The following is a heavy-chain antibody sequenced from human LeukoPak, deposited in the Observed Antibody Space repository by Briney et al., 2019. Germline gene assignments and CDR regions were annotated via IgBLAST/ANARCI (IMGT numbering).Heavy chain of an antibody. CDR2: IYYSGST. V-gene: IGHV4-39*01. Sequence: SETLSLTCAVYGGSFSGYYWGWIRQPPGKGLEWIGSIYYSGSTYYNPSLKSRVTISVDTSKNQFSLKLSSVTAADTAVYYCARHTGGDYSDFWSGYSPHYWGQGTLVTVSS. CDR1: GGSFSGYY. CDR3: ARHTGGDYSDFWSGYSPHY. J-gene: IGHJ4*02. D-gene: IGHD3-3*01.